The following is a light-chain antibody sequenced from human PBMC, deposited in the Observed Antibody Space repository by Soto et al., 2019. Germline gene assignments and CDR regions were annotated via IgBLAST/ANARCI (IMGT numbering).Light chain of an antibody. V-gene: IGKV3-15*01. CDR2: GAS. J-gene: IGKJ1*01. CDR3: QQYNNCPSWT. Sequence: EPVTTPSTATLSVSPGERATLSCRASQSVSSNLAWYQQKPGQAPGRFIYGASTRATGIPARFSGSGSGTEFTLTISSLQSEDFAVYDCQQYNNCPSWTFGQGTKVDIK. CDR1: QSVSSN.